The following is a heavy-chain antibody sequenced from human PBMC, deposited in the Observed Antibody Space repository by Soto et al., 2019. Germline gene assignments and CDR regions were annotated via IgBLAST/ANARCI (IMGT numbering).Heavy chain of an antibody. Sequence: ASVKVSCKASGGTFSSYAISWVRQAPGQGLEWMGGIIPIFGTANYAQKFQGRVTITADESTSTAYMELSSLRSEDTAVYYCARATFVGAPGWFDPWGQGTLVTVSS. CDR3: ARATFVGAPGWFDP. CDR2: IIPIFGTA. CDR1: GGTFSSYA. V-gene: IGHV1-69*13. J-gene: IGHJ5*02. D-gene: IGHD2-21*01.